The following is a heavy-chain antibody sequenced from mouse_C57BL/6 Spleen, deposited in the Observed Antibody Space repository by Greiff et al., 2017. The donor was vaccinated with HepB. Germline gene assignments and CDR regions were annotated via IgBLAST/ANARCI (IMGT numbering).Heavy chain of an antibody. V-gene: IGHV5-17*01. J-gene: IGHJ4*01. CDR3: AREPYYYGSSYDYAMDY. CDR1: GFTFSDYG. CDR2: ISSGSSTI. D-gene: IGHD1-1*01. Sequence: EVNVVESGGGLVKPGGSLKLSCAASGFTFSDYGMHWVRQAPEKGLEWVAYISSGSSTIYYADTVKGRITISRDNAKNTLFLQMTSLRSEDTAMYYCAREPYYYGSSYDYAMDYWGQGTSVTVSS.